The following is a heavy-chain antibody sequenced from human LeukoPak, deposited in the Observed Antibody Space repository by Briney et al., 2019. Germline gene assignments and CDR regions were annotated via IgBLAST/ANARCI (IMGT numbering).Heavy chain of an antibody. CDR1: GYTFTSYD. V-gene: IGHV1-8*01. J-gene: IGHJ4*02. CDR2: MNPTSGNT. CDR3: ARGIGGYCSGGSCSSEYAY. D-gene: IGHD2-15*01. Sequence: ASVKVSCKASGYTFTSYDINWVRQATGQGLEWMGWMNPTSGNTGFAQKFQGRVTMTRDTSISTAYMELSSLRADDTAVYYCARGIGGYCSGGSCSSEYAYGGQGALVIVSS.